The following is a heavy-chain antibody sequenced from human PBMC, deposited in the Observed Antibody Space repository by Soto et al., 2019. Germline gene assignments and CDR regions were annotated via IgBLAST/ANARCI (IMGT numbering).Heavy chain of an antibody. V-gene: IGHV4-59*01. CDR3: ACLPRAARPLYYYDGGMDV. D-gene: IGHD6-6*01. Sequence: QVQLQESGPGLVKPSETLSLTCTVSGGSISSYYWSWIRQPPGKGLEWIGYIYYSGSTNYNPSLKSRFTIAGDASKNSSSLKLSSVTAADPAVYYCACLPRAARPLYYYDGGMDVWGQGTTVTVSS. CDR2: IYYSGST. J-gene: IGHJ6*02. CDR1: GGSISSYY.